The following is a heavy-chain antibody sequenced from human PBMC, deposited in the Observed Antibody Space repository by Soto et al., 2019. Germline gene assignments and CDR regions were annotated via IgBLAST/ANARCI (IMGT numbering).Heavy chain of an antibody. J-gene: IGHJ4*02. D-gene: IGHD3-22*01. V-gene: IGHV3-48*03. Sequence: HPGGSLRLSCAASGFTLRSYEMSWVRRAPGKGLEWVSYISRSGTTIYYADSVKGRFTISRDNAKNSLYLQMNGLRVEDTAVYYFASGPNSGFCHFDQWEQVTLVIVCS. CDR2: ISRSGTTI. CDR3: ASGPNSGFCHFDQ. CDR1: GFTLRSYE.